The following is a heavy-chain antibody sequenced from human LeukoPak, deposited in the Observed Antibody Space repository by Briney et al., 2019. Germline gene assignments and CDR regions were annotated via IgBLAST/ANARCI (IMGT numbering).Heavy chain of an antibody. CDR2: ISAYNGDT. J-gene: IGHJ4*02. CDR1: GYTFSSYG. Sequence: ASVKVSCKASGYTFSSYGFSWVRQAPGQGLEWMGWISAYNGDTKCAQKLQGRVTMTTDTSTSTADMELRSLRSDDTAVYYCARDRSGYGVPDFWGQGSLVTVSS. V-gene: IGHV1-18*01. CDR3: ARDRSGYGVPDF. D-gene: IGHD5-12*01.